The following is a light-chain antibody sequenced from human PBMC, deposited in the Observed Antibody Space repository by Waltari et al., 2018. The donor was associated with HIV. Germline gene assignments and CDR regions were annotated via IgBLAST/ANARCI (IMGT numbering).Light chain of an antibody. Sequence: QSALTQPRSVSGSPGQSVTISCTGSNSDLGTYNYVSWYQQYPGKAPKLIIYDVKWRPSGVPDRFTGSKSGNTAYLTISGLQAEDEADYYCSSYAGSNIVTFGGGTKLTVL. CDR2: DVK. J-gene: IGLJ2*01. CDR1: NSDLGTYNY. CDR3: SSYAGSNIVT. V-gene: IGLV2-11*01.